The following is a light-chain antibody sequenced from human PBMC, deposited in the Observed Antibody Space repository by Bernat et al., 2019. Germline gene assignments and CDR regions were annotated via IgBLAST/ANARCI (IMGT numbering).Light chain of an antibody. CDR1: SSNIGNNY. CDR2: DNY. V-gene: IGLV1-51*01. Sequence: QSVLTQPPSVSAAPGQKVIISCSGSSSNIGNNYVSWYQQLPGTAPKLLIYDNYKRPSGIPDRFSGSKSDTSATLGITGLQTGDEADYYCGTWDSSLSADVFGGGTKLTVL. CDR3: GTWDSSLSADV. J-gene: IGLJ3*02.